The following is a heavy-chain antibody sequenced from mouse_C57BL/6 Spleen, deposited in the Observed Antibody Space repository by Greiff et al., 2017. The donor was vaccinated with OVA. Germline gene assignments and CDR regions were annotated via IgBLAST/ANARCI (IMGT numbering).Heavy chain of an antibody. V-gene: IGHV5-9*01. CDR2: ISGGGGNT. Sequence: DVKLVESGGGLVKPGGSLKLSCAASGFTFSSYPMSWVRQTPEKRLEWVATISGGGGNTYYPDSVKGRFTISRDNAKNTLYLQMSSLRSEDTALYYCARQSGYDVFAYWGQGTLVTVSA. CDR1: GFTFSSYP. J-gene: IGHJ3*01. CDR3: ARQSGYDVFAY. D-gene: IGHD2-2*01.